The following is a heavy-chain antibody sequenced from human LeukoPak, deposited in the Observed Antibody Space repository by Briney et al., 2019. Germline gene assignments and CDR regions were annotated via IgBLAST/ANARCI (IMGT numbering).Heavy chain of an antibody. CDR3: AISCYDFWSGYWNWFDP. J-gene: IGHJ5*02. V-gene: IGHV4-59*01. CDR1: GGSISSYY. D-gene: IGHD3-3*01. Sequence: SETLSLTCTVSGGSISSYYWSWIRQPPGKGLEWIGYIYYSGSTNYNPSLRSRVTISVDTSKNQFSLKLSSVTAADTAVYYCAISCYDFWSGYWNWFDPWGQGTLVTVSS. CDR2: IYYSGST.